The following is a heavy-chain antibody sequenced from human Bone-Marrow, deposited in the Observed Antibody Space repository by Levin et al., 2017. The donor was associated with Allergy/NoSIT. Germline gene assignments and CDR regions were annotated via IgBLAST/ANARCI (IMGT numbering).Heavy chain of an antibody. CDR1: GYSFTSYW. CDR2: IYPGDSDT. V-gene: IGHV5-51*01. J-gene: IGHJ3*02. CDR3: ARLEAYYDYVWGSYRYTLDAFDI. Sequence: GESLKISCKGSGYSFTSYWIGWVRQMPGKGLEWMGIIYPGDSDTRYSPSFQGQVTISADKSISTAYLQWSSLKASDTAMYYCARLEAYYDYVWGSYRYTLDAFDIWGQGTMVTVSS. D-gene: IGHD3-16*02.